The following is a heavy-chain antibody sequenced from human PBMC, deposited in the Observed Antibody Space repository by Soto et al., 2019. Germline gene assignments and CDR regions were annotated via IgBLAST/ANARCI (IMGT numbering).Heavy chain of an antibody. D-gene: IGHD6-6*01. CDR2: INTGNGNT. CDR1: GYTFISYA. J-gene: IGHJ6*02. CDR3: ARPDSTSSESYGLDV. V-gene: IGHV1-3*04. Sequence: ASVKVSCKASGYTFISYAMHWVRQAPGQRLEWMGWINTGNGNTQYSQNFQGRVTVTRDTSANTAYMEVSSLRSEDTAVYYCARPDSTSSESYGLDVWGQGTTVT.